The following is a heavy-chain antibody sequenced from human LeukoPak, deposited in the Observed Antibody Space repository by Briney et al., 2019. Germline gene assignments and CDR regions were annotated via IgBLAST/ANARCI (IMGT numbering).Heavy chain of an antibody. V-gene: IGHV3-23*01. CDR2: ISGSGGST. CDR3: AKPSPGIVVVPAATHFDY. Sequence: GGSLRLSCAASGFTFSSYAMSWVRQAPGKGLEWVSAISGSGGSTYYADSVKGRFTISRDNSKNTLYLQMNSLRAEDTAVYYCAKPSPGIVVVPAATHFDYWGQGTLVTASS. CDR1: GFTFSSYA. D-gene: IGHD2-2*01. J-gene: IGHJ4*02.